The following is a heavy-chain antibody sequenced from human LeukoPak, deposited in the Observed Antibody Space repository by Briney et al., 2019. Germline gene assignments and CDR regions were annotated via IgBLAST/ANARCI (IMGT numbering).Heavy chain of an antibody. CDR1: GYTFTAQY. Sequence: GASVKVSCKASGYTFTAQYMHWVRQAPGQGPEWMGWIYPKTGGTNLAQKFQGRVTMTRDTSINTGYMELSRLRSEDTAVYYCARANGYCSGAICYAWYLDYWGQGTLVTVSS. CDR2: IYPKTGGT. V-gene: IGHV1-2*02. J-gene: IGHJ4*02. CDR3: ARANGYCSGAICYAWYLDY. D-gene: IGHD2-15*01.